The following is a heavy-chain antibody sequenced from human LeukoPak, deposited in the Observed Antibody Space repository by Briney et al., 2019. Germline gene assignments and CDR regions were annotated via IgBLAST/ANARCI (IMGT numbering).Heavy chain of an antibody. D-gene: IGHD4-23*01. V-gene: IGHV3-30*02. CDR2: IRNDGSDT. CDR3: ARDRGKDYFDN. J-gene: IGHJ4*02. CDR1: GPTFTSHG. Sequence: PGGSLRLSCATSGPTFTSHGFHWVRQAAGKGLEWVAFIRNDGSDTYHANSVKGRFSISRDNSKNTVYLHMNSLRAEDTAVYYCARDRGKDYFDNWGQGTQVTVSS.